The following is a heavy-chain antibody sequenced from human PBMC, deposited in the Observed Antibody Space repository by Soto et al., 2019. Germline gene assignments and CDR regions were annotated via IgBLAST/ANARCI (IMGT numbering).Heavy chain of an antibody. CDR3: AKGVLSFHYAMDV. CDR1: GFTFNTYP. V-gene: IGHV3-23*01. Sequence: GGSLRLSCATSGFTFNTYPMTWVRQAPGKGLEWVSSISSTAGRTSSYADSVKGRFAISRDFSDNTVYLQMNNLRVDDTAVYFCAKGVLSFHYAMDVWGQGTTVTVSS. CDR2: ISSTAGRTS. D-gene: IGHD3-16*01. J-gene: IGHJ6*02.